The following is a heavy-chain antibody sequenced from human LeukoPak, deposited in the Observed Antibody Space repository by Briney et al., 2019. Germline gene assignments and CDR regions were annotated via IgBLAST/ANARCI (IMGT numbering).Heavy chain of an antibody. CDR3: AMGIRYCGGDCYSDFDY. D-gene: IGHD2-21*02. CDR2: ISSSSSTI. CDR1: GFTFSSYS. J-gene: IGHJ4*02. V-gene: IGHV3-48*01. Sequence: GGSLRLSCAASGFTFSSYSMNWVRQAPGKGLEWVSYISSSSSTIYYADSVKGRFTISRDNSKNTLYLQMNSLRAEDTAVYYCAMGIRYCGGDCYSDFDYWGQGTLVTVSS.